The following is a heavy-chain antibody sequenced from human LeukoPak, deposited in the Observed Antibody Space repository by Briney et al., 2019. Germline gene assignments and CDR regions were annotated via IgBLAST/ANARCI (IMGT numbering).Heavy chain of an antibody. D-gene: IGHD6-19*01. Sequence: GGSLRLSCAVSGFTLSTYAMSWVRQAPGKGLEWVSVISGSVGSAYYADSVKGRFTISRDNSKTTLYLQMNSLRAEDTAVYYCAKDLESVAATLDYWGQGTLVTVSS. J-gene: IGHJ4*02. CDR2: ISGSVGSA. V-gene: IGHV3-23*01. CDR3: AKDLESVAATLDY. CDR1: GFTLSTYA.